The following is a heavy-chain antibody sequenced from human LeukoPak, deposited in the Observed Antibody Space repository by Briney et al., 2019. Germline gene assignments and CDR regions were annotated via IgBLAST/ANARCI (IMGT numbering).Heavy chain of an antibody. D-gene: IGHD2-8*01. V-gene: IGHV1-18*01. CDR3: ARDGEYCTNGVCSQIDY. J-gene: IGHJ4*02. Sequence: VASAKVSCKASGYTFTSYGISWVRQAPGQGLEWMGWISAYNGNTNYAQKLQGRVTMTTDTSTSTAYMELRSLRSDDTAVYYCARDGEYCTNGVCSQIDYWGQGTLVTVSS. CDR1: GYTFTSYG. CDR2: ISAYNGNT.